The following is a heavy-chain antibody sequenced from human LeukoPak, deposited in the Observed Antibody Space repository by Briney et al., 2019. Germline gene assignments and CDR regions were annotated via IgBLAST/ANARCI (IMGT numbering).Heavy chain of an antibody. J-gene: IGHJ4*02. CDR1: GFTFSSYG. V-gene: IGHV3-23*01. CDR3: AREEYSSGWSD. CDR2: ISGSGGST. Sequence: GGSLRLSCAASGFTFSSYGMSWVRQAPGKGLEWVSAISGSGGSTYYADSVKGRFTISRDNSKNTLYLQMNSLRAEDTAVYYCAREEYSSGWSDWGQGTLVTVSS. D-gene: IGHD6-19*01.